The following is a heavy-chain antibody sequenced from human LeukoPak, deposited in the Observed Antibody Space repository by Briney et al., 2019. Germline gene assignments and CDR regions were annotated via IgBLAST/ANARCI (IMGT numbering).Heavy chain of an antibody. CDR1: GFTVSSNY. CDR2: IYSGGST. Sequence: GGSLRLSCAASGFTVSSNYMSWVRQAPGKGLEWVSVIYSGGSTYYADSVKGRFTISRDNSKNTLYLQMNSLRAEDTAVYYCARDPPMVRGADMRFDPWGQGTLVTVSS. J-gene: IGHJ5*02. V-gene: IGHV3-66*01. D-gene: IGHD3-10*01. CDR3: ARDPPMVRGADMRFDP.